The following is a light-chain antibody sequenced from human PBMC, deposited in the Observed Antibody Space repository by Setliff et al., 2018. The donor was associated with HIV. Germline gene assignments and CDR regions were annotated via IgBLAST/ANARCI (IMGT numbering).Light chain of an antibody. V-gene: IGLV2-23*02. CDR1: PSDVGGFTL. CDR3: FSYTNTDTFV. CDR2: DVS. Sequence: QSALSQPASVSGSPGQSITISCTGTPSDVGGFTLVSWYQKYPDRVPKLIIYDVSKRPSRVSDRFSGSKSANTASLTISGLQAEDEADYFCFSYTNTDTFVLGTGTKVTVL. J-gene: IGLJ1*01.